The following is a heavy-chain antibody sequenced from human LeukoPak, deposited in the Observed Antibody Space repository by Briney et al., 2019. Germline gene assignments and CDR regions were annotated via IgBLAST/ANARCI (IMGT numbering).Heavy chain of an antibody. Sequence: PGRSLRLSCAASGFTFSSYGMHWVRQAPGKGLEWVAVIWYDGSNKYYADSVKGRFTISRDNSKNTLYLQMNSLRAEDTAVYYCARDGNGYYDSSGSPDYWGQGTLVTVSS. D-gene: IGHD3-22*01. CDR1: GFTFSSYG. CDR3: ARDGNGYYDSSGSPDY. V-gene: IGHV3-33*08. J-gene: IGHJ4*02. CDR2: IWYDGSNK.